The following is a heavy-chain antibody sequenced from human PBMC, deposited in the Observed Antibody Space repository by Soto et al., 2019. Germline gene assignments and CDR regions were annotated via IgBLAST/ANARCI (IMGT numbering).Heavy chain of an antibody. Sequence: GGSLRLSCAASGFTFSSYSMNWVRQAPGKGLEWVSYISSTGNTIYFADSVKGRFTISRDNAKNSLYLQMNSLRAEDTAVYYCARRATYVPDYWGQGTLVTVSS. V-gene: IGHV3-48*01. CDR1: GFTFSSYS. CDR2: ISSTGNTI. J-gene: IGHJ4*02. D-gene: IGHD5-12*01. CDR3: ARRATYVPDY.